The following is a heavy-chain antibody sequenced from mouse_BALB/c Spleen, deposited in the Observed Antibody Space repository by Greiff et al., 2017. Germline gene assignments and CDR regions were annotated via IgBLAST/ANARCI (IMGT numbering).Heavy chain of an antibody. V-gene: IGHV5-6-5*01. CDR3: ARDYDYDRNWFAY. J-gene: IGHJ3*01. CDR2: ISSGGST. D-gene: IGHD2-4*01. CDR1: GFTFSSYA. Sequence: EVKLVESGGGLVKPGGSLKLSCAASGFTFSSYAMSWVRQTPEKRLEWVASISSGGSTYYPDSVKGRFTISRDNARNILYLQMSSLRSEDTAMYYCARDYDYDRNWFAYWGQGTLVTVSA.